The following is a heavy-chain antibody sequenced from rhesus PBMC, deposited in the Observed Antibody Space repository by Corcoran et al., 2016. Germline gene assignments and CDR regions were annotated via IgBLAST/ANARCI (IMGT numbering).Heavy chain of an antibody. CDR3: AAPLSGSYYYHYFDY. CDR2: ILVSGGST. J-gene: IGHJ4*01. CDR1: VGPISSNY. D-gene: IGHD3-16*01. V-gene: IGHV4-173*01. Sequence: QLQLQESGPGLVKPSETLSLTCAVSVGPISSNYWSWIRQPPGKGLGWYGRILVSGGSTNYNPTHKSRVTISTDTTKNQFSLKLSSVTAADTAVYYCAAPLSGSYYYHYFDYWGQGVLVTVSS.